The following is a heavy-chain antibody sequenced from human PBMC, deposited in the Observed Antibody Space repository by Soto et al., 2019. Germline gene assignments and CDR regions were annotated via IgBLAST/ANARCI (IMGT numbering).Heavy chain of an antibody. J-gene: IGHJ6*02. V-gene: IGHV4-34*01. CDR1: GGSFSGYY. CDR3: ARWVGYCSSTSCYLRYGMDV. D-gene: IGHD2-2*01. Sequence: PSETLSLTCAVYGGSFSGYYWSWIRQPPGKGLEWIGEINHSGSTNYNPSLKSRVTISVDTSKNQFSLKLSSVTAADTAVYYCARWVGYCSSTSCYLRYGMDVWGQGTTVTSP. CDR2: INHSGST.